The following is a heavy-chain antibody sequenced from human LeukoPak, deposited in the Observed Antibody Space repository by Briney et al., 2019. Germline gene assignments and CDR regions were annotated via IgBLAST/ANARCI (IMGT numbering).Heavy chain of an antibody. CDR1: GGSISSGGYS. J-gene: IGHJ5*02. Sequence: PSETLSLTCAVSGGSISSGGYSWSWIRQPPGKGLEWIGYIYHSGSTYYNPSLKSRVTISVDRSKNQFSLELSSVTAADTAVYYCARGIWFGELSLHRNWFDPWGQGTLVTVSS. V-gene: IGHV4-30-2*01. D-gene: IGHD3-10*01. CDR3: ARGIWFGELSLHRNWFDP. CDR2: IYHSGST.